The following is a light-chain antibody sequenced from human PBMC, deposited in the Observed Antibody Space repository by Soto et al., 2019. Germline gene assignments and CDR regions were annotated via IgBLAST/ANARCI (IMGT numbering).Light chain of an antibody. J-gene: IGLJ2*01. CDR3: SSFAGGAHLV. V-gene: IGLV2-8*01. CDR1: SSDIGAYNY. Sequence: QSALAQPPSASGSPGQSVTISCTGSSSDIGAYNYVYWYQQHPGKDPKLIIYDVNQRPSGVPDRFSGSKSGNTASLTVSGLQAEDEAVYYCSSFAGGAHLVFGGGTKLTVL. CDR2: DVN.